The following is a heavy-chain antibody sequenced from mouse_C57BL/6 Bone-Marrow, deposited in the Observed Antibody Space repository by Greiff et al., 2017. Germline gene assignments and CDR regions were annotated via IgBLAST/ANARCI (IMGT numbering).Heavy chain of an antibody. CDR2: ISSGSSTI. Sequence: EVQVVASGGGLVKPGGSLKLSCAASGFTFSDYGMHWVRQAPETGLEWVAYISSGSSTIYYADTVKGRFPISRDNAKNTLFLQMTSLRSEDTAMYYCARSLAWFAYWGQGTLVTVSA. CDR3: ARSLAWFAY. J-gene: IGHJ3*01. D-gene: IGHD6-2*01. CDR1: GFTFSDYG. V-gene: IGHV5-17*01.